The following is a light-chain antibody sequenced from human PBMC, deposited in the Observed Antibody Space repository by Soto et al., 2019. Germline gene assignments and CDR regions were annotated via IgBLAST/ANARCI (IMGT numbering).Light chain of an antibody. CDR2: DAS. CDR1: QDISNY. CDR3: QQYDNLPYT. J-gene: IGKJ2*01. Sequence: DIQMTQSPSSLSASVGDRVTITCQASQDISNYLNWYQQKPGKAPKLLIYDASNLETGVKSRFSGSGSGTDFTSTISSLQPEDIATYYYQQYDNLPYTFGQGTKLEIK. V-gene: IGKV1-33*01.